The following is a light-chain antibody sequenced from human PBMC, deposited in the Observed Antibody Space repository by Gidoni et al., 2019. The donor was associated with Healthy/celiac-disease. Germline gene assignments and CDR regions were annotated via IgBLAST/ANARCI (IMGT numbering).Light chain of an antibody. CDR3: QSADSSGTYV. V-gene: IGLV3-25*03. Sequence: SYELTQPPSVSVSPGQTARITCSGDALPKQYAYWSQQKPGQAPVLVIYKDSERPLGIPERFSGSSSGTTVTLTISGVQAEDEADYYCQSADSSGTYVFGTGTKVTVL. CDR1: ALPKQY. J-gene: IGLJ1*01. CDR2: KDS.